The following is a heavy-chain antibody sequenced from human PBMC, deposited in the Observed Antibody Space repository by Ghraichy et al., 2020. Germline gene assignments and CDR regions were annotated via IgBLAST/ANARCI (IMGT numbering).Heavy chain of an antibody. CDR3: AREPDYSNYFFAS. V-gene: IGHV3-74*01. D-gene: IGHD4-11*01. CDR1: RFTFSRYW. Sequence: GGSLRLSCEASRFTFSRYWMHWVRQHPGKGLVWVARINVDGSNIRYADSVKGRFTISRDNAQNTLYLQMNSLRAEETAVYYCAREPDYSNYFFASWGQGTLVTVSS. J-gene: IGHJ4*02. CDR2: INVDGSNI.